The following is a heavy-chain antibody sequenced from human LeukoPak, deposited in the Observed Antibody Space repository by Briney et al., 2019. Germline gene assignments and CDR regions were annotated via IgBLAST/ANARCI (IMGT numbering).Heavy chain of an antibody. CDR2: IYHSGMT. Sequence: SETLSLTCAVSGGSISSPNWWSWVRQPPGKGLEWIGEIYHSGMTNYKTSLKSRVTISVDESKNQFSLELSSVTAADTAVYYCARVGQLAFDYWGQGTLVTVSS. J-gene: IGHJ4*02. CDR3: ARVGQLAFDY. CDR1: GGSISSPNW. V-gene: IGHV4-4*02. D-gene: IGHD6-13*01.